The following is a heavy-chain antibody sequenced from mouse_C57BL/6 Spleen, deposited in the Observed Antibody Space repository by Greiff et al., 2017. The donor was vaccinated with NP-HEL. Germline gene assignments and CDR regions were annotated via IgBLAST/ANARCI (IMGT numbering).Heavy chain of an antibody. Sequence: VQLQQSGAELVKPGASVKLSCTASGFNIKDYYMHWVKQRTEQGLEWIGRIDPEDGETKYAPQFQGKATIQADHSSNTAYLQLSILTAEDTAVYYCARSFYDYGSSYAWYFDVWGTGTTVTVSS. D-gene: IGHD1-1*01. V-gene: IGHV14-2*01. CDR2: IDPEDGET. CDR3: ARSFYDYGSSYAWYFDV. J-gene: IGHJ1*03. CDR1: GFNIKDYY.